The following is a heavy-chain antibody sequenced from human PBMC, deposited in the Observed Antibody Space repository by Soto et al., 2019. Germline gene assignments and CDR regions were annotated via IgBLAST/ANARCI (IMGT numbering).Heavy chain of an antibody. D-gene: IGHD6-13*01. Sequence: QVQLVQSGAEVKKPGASVKVSCKASGYTFTSYAMHWVRQAPGQRLEWMGWINAGNGNTKYSQKFQGRVTITRNTSASAAYMELSSLRSEDTAVYYCARGSKAPYYFDYWGQGTLVTVSS. V-gene: IGHV1-3*01. CDR2: INAGNGNT. J-gene: IGHJ4*02. CDR1: GYTFTSYA. CDR3: ARGSKAPYYFDY.